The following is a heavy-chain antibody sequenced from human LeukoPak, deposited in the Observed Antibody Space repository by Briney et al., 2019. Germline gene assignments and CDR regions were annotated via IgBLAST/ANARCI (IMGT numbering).Heavy chain of an antibody. CDR1: GFTFSSYA. V-gene: IGHV3-23*01. CDR3: ARDRARTWYFDL. CDR2: ISGSGGST. Sequence: PGGSLRLSCAASGFTFSSYAMSWVRQAPGKGLEWVSAISGSGGSTYYVDSVKGRFTISRDNAKSSLYLQMNSLRAEDTAVYYCARDRARTWYFDLWGRGTLVTVSS. J-gene: IGHJ2*01. D-gene: IGHD1-26*01.